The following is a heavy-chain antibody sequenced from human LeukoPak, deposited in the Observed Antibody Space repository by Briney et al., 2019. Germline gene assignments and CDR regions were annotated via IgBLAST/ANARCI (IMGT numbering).Heavy chain of an antibody. D-gene: IGHD4-11*01. CDR2: ISGSSGII. J-gene: IGHJ4*02. Sequence: PGGSLRLSCAASGFTFNTYTMNWVRQAPGKGLEWVSYISGSSGIIDYADSVRGRFTISRDNAKNSLYLQMNSLGAEDTAVYYCARRYSNSFDYWGQGTLVTVSS. CDR3: ARRYSNSFDY. V-gene: IGHV3-48*01. CDR1: GFTFNTYT.